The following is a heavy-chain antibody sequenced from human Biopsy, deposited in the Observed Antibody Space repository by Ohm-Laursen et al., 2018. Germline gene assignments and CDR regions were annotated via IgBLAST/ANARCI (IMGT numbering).Heavy chain of an antibody. V-gene: IGHV1-18*01. J-gene: IGHJ4*02. CDR1: GYTFTSYD. CDR3: ARVFCTSTTCYGLLDN. CDR2: ISTYNDKT. D-gene: IGHD2/OR15-2a*01. Sequence: SVKVSCKVSGYTFTSYDISWVRQAPGQGLEWMGWISTYNDKTSYPPKLQDRVAMTADTSTNTAHMELRSLRSDDTAVYYCARVFCTSTTCYGLLDNWGQGTVVTVSS.